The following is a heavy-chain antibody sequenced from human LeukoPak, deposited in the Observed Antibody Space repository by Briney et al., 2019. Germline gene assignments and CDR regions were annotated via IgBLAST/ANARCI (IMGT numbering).Heavy chain of an antibody. D-gene: IGHD6-13*01. Sequence: SETLSLTCTVWGDSIRSYYWSWLREPPGEALEGIGSIYYSGSTNYNPSLKSRVTISIDTSKNQISLNLSSVTAADTAVYYCARVLDSSSWYNYYGMDVWGQGTTVTVSS. CDR3: ARVLDSSSWYNYYGMDV. CDR2: IYYSGST. CDR1: GDSIRSYY. J-gene: IGHJ6*02. V-gene: IGHV4-59*01.